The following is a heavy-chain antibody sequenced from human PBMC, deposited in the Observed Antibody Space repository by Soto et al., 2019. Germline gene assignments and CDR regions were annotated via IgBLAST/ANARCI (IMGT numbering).Heavy chain of an antibody. Sequence: QVQLVQSGAEVKKPGSSVRVSCKASGGTLRSHAINWVRQAPGQGLEWMGGIIPIFGSPNYAQKFQGRVTITADESSITAYKELSSLRSEDTAVYYWAGKVEKPYYHGMDVWGQGTTVTVSS. V-gene: IGHV1-69*01. CDR2: IIPIFGSP. D-gene: IGHD2-2*01. CDR1: GGTLRSHA. CDR3: AGKVEKPYYHGMDV. J-gene: IGHJ6*02.